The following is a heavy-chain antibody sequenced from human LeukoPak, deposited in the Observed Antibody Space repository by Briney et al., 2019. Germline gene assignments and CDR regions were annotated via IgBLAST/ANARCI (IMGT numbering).Heavy chain of an antibody. D-gene: IGHD2-8*01. V-gene: IGHV3-64*01. J-gene: IGHJ3*02. CDR1: GFTFSSYA. Sequence: GGSLRLSCAASGFTFSSYAMHWVRQAPGKGLEYVSAISSIGGSTYYANSVKGRFTISRDNSKNTLYLQMGSLRAEDMAVYYCARERETKWSSRGAFDIWGQGTMVTVSS. CDR3: ARERETKWSSRGAFDI. CDR2: ISSIGGST.